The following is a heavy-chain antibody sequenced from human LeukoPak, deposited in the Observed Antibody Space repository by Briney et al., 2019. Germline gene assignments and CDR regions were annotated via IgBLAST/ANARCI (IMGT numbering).Heavy chain of an antibody. D-gene: IGHD5-18*01. CDR1: GGSFSGYY. J-gene: IGHJ4*02. V-gene: IGHV4-34*01. Sequence: PSETLSLTCAVYGGSFSGYYWSWLRQPPGKGLEWIGEINHSGSTNYNPSLKSRVTISVDTSKNQFSLKLSSVTAADTAVYYCARGRYSYGYYFDYWGQGTLVTVFS. CDR3: ARGRYSYGYYFDY. CDR2: INHSGST.